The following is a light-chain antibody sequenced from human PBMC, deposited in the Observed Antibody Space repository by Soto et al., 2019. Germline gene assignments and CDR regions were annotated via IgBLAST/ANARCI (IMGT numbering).Light chain of an antibody. CDR1: SSNIGAGYN. Sequence: QSVLTQPPSVSGAPGQRVTISCTGSSSNIGAGYNVHGYQQLPGTAPKLLIYVNSNRPSGVPDRFSGSKSGTSASLAITGLQAEDEADYYCQSYDSSLSGWVFGGGTKLTVL. V-gene: IGLV1-40*01. CDR2: VNS. J-gene: IGLJ3*02. CDR3: QSYDSSLSGWV.